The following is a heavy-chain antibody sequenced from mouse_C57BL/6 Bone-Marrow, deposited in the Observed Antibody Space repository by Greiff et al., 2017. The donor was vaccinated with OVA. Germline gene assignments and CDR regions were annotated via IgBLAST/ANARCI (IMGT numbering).Heavy chain of an antibody. CDR2: ISSGGSYT. J-gene: IGHJ1*03. CDR3: ARPYGSSWYFDV. Sequence: EVQLQESGGDLVKPGGSLKLSCAASGFTFSSYGMSWVRQTPDKRLEWVATISSGGSYTYYPDSVKGRFTISRDNAKNTLYLQMSSLKSEDTAMYYCARPYGSSWYFDVWGTGTTVTVSS. D-gene: IGHD1-1*01. V-gene: IGHV5-6*01. CDR1: GFTFSSYG.